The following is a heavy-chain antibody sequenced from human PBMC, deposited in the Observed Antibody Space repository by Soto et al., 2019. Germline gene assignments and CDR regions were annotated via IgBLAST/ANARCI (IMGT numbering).Heavy chain of an antibody. J-gene: IGHJ3*02. V-gene: IGHV1-69*01. D-gene: IGHD3-10*01. CDR1: GGTFSSYA. Sequence: QVQLVQSGAEVKKPGSSVKVSCKASGGTFSSYAISWVRQAPGQGREWLGGIIPIFGTSNYAQKFQGRVTITADESTSTAYMELSSLRSEDTAVYYCARDLRGVNDAFDIWGQGTMVTVSS. CDR2: IIPIFGTS. CDR3: ARDLRGVNDAFDI.